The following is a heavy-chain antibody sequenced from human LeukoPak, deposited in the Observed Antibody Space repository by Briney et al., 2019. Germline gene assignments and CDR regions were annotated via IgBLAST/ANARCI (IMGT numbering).Heavy chain of an antibody. CDR1: GFDFGSYD. D-gene: IGHD1-14*01. CDR2: IWLDGSAT. V-gene: IGHV3-33*01. CDR3: ARDLNREDFDY. Sequence: GGSLRLSCAASGFDFGSYDMHWVRQAPGKGLEWVAIIWLDGSATYYGDSVKGRFTVSRDNSNNTLYLQMNSLRVEDTAVYYCARDLNREDFDYWGQGTLVAVSP. J-gene: IGHJ4*02.